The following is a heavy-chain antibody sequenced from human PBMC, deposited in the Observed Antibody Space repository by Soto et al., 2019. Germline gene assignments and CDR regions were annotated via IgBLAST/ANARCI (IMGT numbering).Heavy chain of an antibody. CDR1: GFTFSSYA. CDR3: AKEGYCSGGSCYSQAWFDP. D-gene: IGHD2-15*01. CDR2: ISGSGGST. V-gene: IGHV3-23*01. Sequence: GGSLRLSCAASGFTFSSYAMSWVRQAPGKGLEWVSAISGSGGSTYYADSVKGRFTISRDNSKNKLYLQMNSLRAEEKAVYYSAKEGYCSGGSCYSQAWFDPWGQGTLVTVSS. J-gene: IGHJ5*02.